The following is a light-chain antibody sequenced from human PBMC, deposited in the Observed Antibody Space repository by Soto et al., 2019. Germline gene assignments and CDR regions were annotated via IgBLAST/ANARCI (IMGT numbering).Light chain of an antibody. J-gene: IGKJ1*01. CDR3: QQYHSHPWT. Sequence: DSQMTQSPSTLSASLGDTVTITCRASHSISSWLAWYQQKQGKSPKLLIYDASSLESGVPSRFSGSVSGTEFPLTISSQQPDDLATYYCQQYHSHPWTFGQGTKEEIK. CDR1: HSISSW. V-gene: IGKV1-5*01. CDR2: DAS.